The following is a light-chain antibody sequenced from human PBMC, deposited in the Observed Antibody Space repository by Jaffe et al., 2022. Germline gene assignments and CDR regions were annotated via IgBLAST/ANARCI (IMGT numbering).Light chain of an antibody. CDR1: QSISNS. V-gene: IGKV1-39*01. CDR3: QESYTTPMYT. CDR2: AAS. Sequence: DIQMTQSPSSLSASVGDRVTITCRASQSISNSLNWYQQKPGKAPKLLISAASTLQSGVPSRFSGSGSGTDFTLTISSLQPEDFATYYCQESYTTPMYTFGQGTKLQIK. J-gene: IGKJ2*01.